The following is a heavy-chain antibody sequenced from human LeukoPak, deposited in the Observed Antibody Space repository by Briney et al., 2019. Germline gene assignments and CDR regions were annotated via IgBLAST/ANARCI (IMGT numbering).Heavy chain of an antibody. J-gene: IGHJ6*04. V-gene: IGHV3-21*01. CDR1: GFTFSSYS. Sequence: GGSLRLSCAASGFTFSSYSMNWVHQAPGKGLEWVSSISSSSSYIYYADSVKGRFTISRDNAKNSLYLQMNSLRAEDTAVYYCASNYYYYYGMDVWGKGTTVTVSS. CDR2: ISSSSSYI. CDR3: ASNYYYYYGMDV.